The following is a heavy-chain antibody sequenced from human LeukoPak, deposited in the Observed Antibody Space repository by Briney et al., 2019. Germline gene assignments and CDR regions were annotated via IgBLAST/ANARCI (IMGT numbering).Heavy chain of an antibody. D-gene: IGHD4-17*01. J-gene: IGHJ4*02. CDR2: IYYSGST. Sequence: PSETLSLTCTVSGGSIGSYYWSWIRQPPGKGLEWIGYIYYSGSTNYNPSLKSRVTISVDTSKNQFSLKLSSVTAADTAVYYCASLDYGDYVLWGQGTLVTVSS. CDR1: GGSIGSYY. CDR3: ASLDYGDYVL. V-gene: IGHV4-59*08.